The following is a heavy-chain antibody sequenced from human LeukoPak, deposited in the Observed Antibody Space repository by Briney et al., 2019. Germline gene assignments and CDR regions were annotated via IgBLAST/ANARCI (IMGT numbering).Heavy chain of an antibody. J-gene: IGHJ4*02. Sequence: PSETLSLTCTVSGGSISSYYWSWIRQPPGKGLEWIGYIYYSGSTNYNPSLKSRVTISVDTSKNQFSLKLSSVTAADTAVYYCARAGEQQLGFDYWGQGTLVTVSS. CDR3: ARAGEQQLGFDY. D-gene: IGHD6-13*01. CDR1: GGSISSYY. CDR2: IYYSGST. V-gene: IGHV4-59*01.